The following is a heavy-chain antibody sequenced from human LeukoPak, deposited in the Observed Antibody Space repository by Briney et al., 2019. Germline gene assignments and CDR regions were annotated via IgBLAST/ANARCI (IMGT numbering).Heavy chain of an antibody. J-gene: IGHJ6*02. Sequence: GGSLRLSCAASGFTFSSYAMSWVRRAPGKGLEWVSSISAFGGSTYYADSVKGRFTISRDSSKNTLYLQMSSLRAEDTAIYYCAKTLFYGMDVWGQGTTVTVSS. CDR1: GFTFSSYA. D-gene: IGHD2/OR15-2a*01. CDR2: ISAFGGST. V-gene: IGHV3-23*01. CDR3: AKTLFYGMDV.